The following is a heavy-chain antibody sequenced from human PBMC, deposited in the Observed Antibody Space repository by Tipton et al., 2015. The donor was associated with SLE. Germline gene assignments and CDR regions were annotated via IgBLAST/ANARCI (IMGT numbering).Heavy chain of an antibody. V-gene: IGHV4-4*02. J-gene: IGHJ4*02. CDR3: AKDYNYDYPDYK. CDR1: GGSISTRNW. D-gene: IGHD4-17*01. Sequence: GLVKPSGTLSLTCAVYGGSISTRNWWSWIRQPPGKGLEWIGEIDHSGSTNYNPSLESRVTISIDKSRNQFSLNLNSVTAADTAVYYCAKDYNYDYPDYKWGQGTLVIVSS. CDR2: IDHSGST.